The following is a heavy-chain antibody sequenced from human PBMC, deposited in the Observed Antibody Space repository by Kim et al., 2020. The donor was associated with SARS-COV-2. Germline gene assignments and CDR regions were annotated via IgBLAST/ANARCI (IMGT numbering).Heavy chain of an antibody. CDR3: ARDKSPYSSAWYHI. CDR2: ISWNSDTV. J-gene: IGHJ4*02. D-gene: IGHD6-19*01. Sequence: GGSLRLSCAASGFTFDDYAMHWVRQVPGKGLEWVSSISWNSDTVDYADSVKGRFTISRDNAKHSLYLQMNSLRTEDTAFYYCARDKSPYSSAWYHIWAQGILVTVSS. CDR1: GFTFDDYA. V-gene: IGHV3-9*01.